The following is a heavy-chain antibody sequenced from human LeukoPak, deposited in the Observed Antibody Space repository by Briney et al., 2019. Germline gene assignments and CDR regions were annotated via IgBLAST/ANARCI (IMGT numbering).Heavy chain of an antibody. CDR1: GGTFSSYA. CDR3: ASTTGSNYDVWSGYNFDY. CDR2: IIPIFGTA. Sequence: SSVKVSCKASGGTFSSYAISWVRQAPGQGLEWMGRIIPIFGTANYAQKFQGRVTITTDESTSTAYMELSSLRSEDTAVYYCASTTGSNYDVWSGYNFDYWGQGTLVTVSS. V-gene: IGHV1-69*05. J-gene: IGHJ4*02. D-gene: IGHD3-3*01.